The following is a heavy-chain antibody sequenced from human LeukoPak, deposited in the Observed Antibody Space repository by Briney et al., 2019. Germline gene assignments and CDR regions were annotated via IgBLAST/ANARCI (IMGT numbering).Heavy chain of an antibody. V-gene: IGHV4-34*01. CDR1: GGSFSGHY. CDR3: ARWGPRGSGASYYYYYYMDV. J-gene: IGHJ6*03. CDR2: INHSGST. D-gene: IGHD3-16*01. Sequence: PSETLSLTCAVYGGSFSGHYWSWIRQPPGKGLEWIGEINHSGSTNHNPSLKSRVTISVDTSKNQFSLKLSSVTAADTAVYYCARWGPRGSGASYYYYYYMDVWGKGTTVTVSS.